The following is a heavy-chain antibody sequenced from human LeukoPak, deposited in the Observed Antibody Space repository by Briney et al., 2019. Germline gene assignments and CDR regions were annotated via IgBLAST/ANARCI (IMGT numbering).Heavy chain of an antibody. CDR3: VREGPRGLAFDI. CDR1: GFTFRSHE. V-gene: IGHV3-23*01. D-gene: IGHD3/OR15-3a*01. J-gene: IGHJ3*02. Sequence: GGSLRLSCAASGFTFRSHEMSWVRQAPGKGLAWVSGISAIGGSTFYADSVKGRFTISRDNSKNTLYLQMNGLRVEDTSVYYCVREGPRGLAFDIWGQGTMVTVSS. CDR2: ISAIGGST.